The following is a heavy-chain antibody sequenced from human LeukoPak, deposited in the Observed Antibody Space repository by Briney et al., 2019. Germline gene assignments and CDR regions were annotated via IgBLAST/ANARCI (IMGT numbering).Heavy chain of an antibody. CDR1: EGSISSSSYY. Sequence: SETLSLTCTVSEGSISSSSYYWGWIRQPPGKGLEWIGSISYSGNTYYNPSLKSRVTISVDTSKNQFSLKLSSVTAADTAVYYCARGGAVAKNPILFDYWGQGTLVTVSS. J-gene: IGHJ4*02. CDR3: ARGGAVAKNPILFDY. V-gene: IGHV4-39*07. CDR2: ISYSGNT. D-gene: IGHD6-19*01.